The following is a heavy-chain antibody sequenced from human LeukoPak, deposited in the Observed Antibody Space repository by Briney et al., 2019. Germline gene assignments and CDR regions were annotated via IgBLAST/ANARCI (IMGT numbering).Heavy chain of an antibody. Sequence: SETLSLTCTVSGYSISSGYYWGWIRQPPGKGLEWIGSIYHSGSTYYNPSLKSRVTISVDTSKNQFSLKLSSVTAADTAVYYCAREVGMVRGVIITYYYYYYMDVWGKGTTVTISS. CDR3: AREVGMVRGVIITYYYYYYMDV. CDR2: IYHSGST. V-gene: IGHV4-38-2*02. CDR1: GYSISSGYY. D-gene: IGHD3-10*01. J-gene: IGHJ6*03.